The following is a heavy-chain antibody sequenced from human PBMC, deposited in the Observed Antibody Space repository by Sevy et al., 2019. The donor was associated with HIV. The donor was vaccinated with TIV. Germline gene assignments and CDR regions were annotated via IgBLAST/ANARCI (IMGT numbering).Heavy chain of an antibody. CDR2: ISGSGETT. D-gene: IGHD5-18*01. Sequence: GGSLRLSCAASGLTFSSHAMSWVRQPPGRGLEWVSAISGSGETTSYADSVKGRFTISRDNSKNTLYLLMNGLRADDTAVYLCAKDSMIHLWRDYLDSWGQGTLVTVSS. CDR3: AKDSMIHLWRDYLDS. J-gene: IGHJ4*02. CDR1: GLTFSSHA. V-gene: IGHV3-23*01.